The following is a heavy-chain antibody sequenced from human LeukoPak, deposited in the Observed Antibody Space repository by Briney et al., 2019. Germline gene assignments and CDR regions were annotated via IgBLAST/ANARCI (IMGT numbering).Heavy chain of an antibody. D-gene: IGHD3-10*01. CDR1: GGSISSSSYY. CDR3: ARAGSGSYYAGHYYYAMDV. V-gene: IGHV4-39*01. J-gene: IGHJ6*02. Sequence: PSETLSLTCTVFGGSISSSSYYWGWIRQPPGKGLEWIGSIFYSGGTYYNPSLKSRVTISVDTSKNQFSLKLSSVTAADTAVYYCARAGSGSYYAGHYYYAMDVWGQGTTVTVSS. CDR2: IFYSGGT.